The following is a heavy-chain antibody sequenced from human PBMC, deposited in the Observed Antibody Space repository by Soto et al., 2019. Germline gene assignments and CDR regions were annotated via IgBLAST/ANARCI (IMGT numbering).Heavy chain of an antibody. Sequence: SETLSLTCAGYGGSFSGYYWSGIGQPPGKGLEWIGEINHSGSTNYNPSLKSRVTISVDTSKNQFSLKLSSVTAADTAVYYCARLGPLRKNRFAPSGQGTLVTVSS. J-gene: IGHJ5*02. D-gene: IGHD7-27*01. CDR3: ARLGPLRKNRFAP. CDR1: GGSFSGYY. CDR2: INHSGST. V-gene: IGHV4-34*01.